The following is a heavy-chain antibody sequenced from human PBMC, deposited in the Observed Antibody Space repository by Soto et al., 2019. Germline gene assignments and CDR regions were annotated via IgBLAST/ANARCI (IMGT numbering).Heavy chain of an antibody. J-gene: IGHJ6*03. CDR1: GFTFSSYS. D-gene: IGHD3-10*01. V-gene: IGHV3-21*01. Sequence: GGSLRLSCAASGFTFSSYSMNWVRQAPGKGLEWVSSISSSSSYIYYADSVKGRFTISRDNAKNSLYLQMNSLRAEDTAVYYCARGMSLLWFGEEQNYYYYYMDVWGKGTTVTVSS. CDR2: ISSSSSYI. CDR3: ARGMSLLWFGEEQNYYYYYMDV.